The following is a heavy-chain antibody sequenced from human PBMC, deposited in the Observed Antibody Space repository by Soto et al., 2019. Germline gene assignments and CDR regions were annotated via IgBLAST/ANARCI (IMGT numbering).Heavy chain of an antibody. CDR2: IYYTGNT. D-gene: IGHD2-15*01. V-gene: IGHV4-39*01. J-gene: IGHJ6*02. Sequence: PSETLSLTCTVSCASSVSSSSYYWGWIRQPPGKGLEWIGSIYYTGNTFYSPSFRSRLTISVDTSKSQFSLTLRSVTAADTATYYCASEVSSTDGMDVWGQGTTVTVSS. CDR3: ASEVSSTDGMDV. CDR1: CASSVSSSSYY.